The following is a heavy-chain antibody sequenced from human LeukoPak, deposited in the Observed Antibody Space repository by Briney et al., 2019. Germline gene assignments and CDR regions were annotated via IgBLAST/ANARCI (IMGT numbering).Heavy chain of an antibody. J-gene: IGHJ6*03. CDR3: ARFDFVYNARWRDNFDRYYYMDV. V-gene: IGHV3-48*03. Sequence: GGSLRLSCSASGFTLNTVDMNWVRQAPGKGLEWLSCISSSGSTIYYADSVEGRFTVSRDNAGNSLFLQMDRLRAEDAAVYYCARFDFVYNARWRDNFDRYYYMDVWGKGTTVMISS. CDR2: ISSSGSTI. D-gene: IGHD3-16*01. CDR1: GFTLNTVD.